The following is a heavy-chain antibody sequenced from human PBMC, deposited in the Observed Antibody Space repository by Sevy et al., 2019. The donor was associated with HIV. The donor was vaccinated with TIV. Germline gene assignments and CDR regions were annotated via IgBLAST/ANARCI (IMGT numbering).Heavy chain of an antibody. CDR2: ISWKSGNI. CDR1: GFTFDDYA. CDR3: AKDGLYSSNCWFDY. Sequence: GGSQRLSCAASGFTFDDYAMHWVRQAPGKGLEWVSSISWKSGNIGYADSVKGRFTISRDNTKNSLYLQMNSLRVEDTALYYCAKDGLYSSNCWFDYWGQGTLVTVSS. J-gene: IGHJ4*02. D-gene: IGHD6-13*01. V-gene: IGHV3-9*01.